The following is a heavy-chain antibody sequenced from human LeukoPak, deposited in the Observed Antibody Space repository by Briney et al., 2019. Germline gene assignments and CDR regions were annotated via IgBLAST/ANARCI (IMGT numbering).Heavy chain of an antibody. CDR1: GYSFTTYY. D-gene: IGHD6-19*01. CDR2: IKPSGSST. CDR3: ARVHDSDWYFDY. V-gene: IGHV1-46*01. J-gene: IGHJ4*02. Sequence: ASVKVSCKASGYSFTTYYMHGVRQAPGQGLEWMGIIKPSGSSTSYAQKFQDRVTMTRDTSTSTVYMELSSLRSEATAVYYCARVHDSDWYFDYWGQGTLVTVSS.